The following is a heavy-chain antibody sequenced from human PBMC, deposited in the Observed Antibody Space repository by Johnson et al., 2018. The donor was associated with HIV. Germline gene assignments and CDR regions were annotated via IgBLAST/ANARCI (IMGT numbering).Heavy chain of an antibody. V-gene: IGHV3-74*01. D-gene: IGHD6-13*01. CDR3: ARDGESQQLPLGDAFDV. CDR2: INSDGSSP. J-gene: IGHJ3*01. Sequence: VQLVESGGGLVQPGGSLRLSCVASGFTFSSYWMHWVRQAPGKGLVWVSRINSDGSSPSYADSVKGRFTISRDNSKNTLYLQMSSLRAEDTAMYYCARDGESQQLPLGDAFDVWGQGTMVTVSS. CDR1: GFTFSSYW.